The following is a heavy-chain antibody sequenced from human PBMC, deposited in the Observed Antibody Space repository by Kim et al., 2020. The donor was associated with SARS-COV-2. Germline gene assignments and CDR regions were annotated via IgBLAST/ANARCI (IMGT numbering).Heavy chain of an antibody. V-gene: IGHV3-23*01. Sequence: GGSLRLSCAASGFTFSSYAMSWVRQAPGKGLEWVSAISGSGGSTYYTDSVKGRFTISRDNSKNTLYLQMNSLRAEDTAVYYCAKDETLDYDFWSALIITWGQGTLVTVSS. J-gene: IGHJ4*02. CDR1: GFTFSSYA. CDR2: ISGSGGST. D-gene: IGHD3-3*01. CDR3: AKDETLDYDFWSALIIT.